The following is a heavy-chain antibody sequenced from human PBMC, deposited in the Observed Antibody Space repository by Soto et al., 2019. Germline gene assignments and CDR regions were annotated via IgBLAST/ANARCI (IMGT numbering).Heavy chain of an antibody. D-gene: IGHD3-3*02. V-gene: IGHV4-31*03. CDR3: ARGHDPIFNYYFDY. CDR2: IYYSGST. Sequence: QVQLQESGPGLVKPSQTLSLTCTVSGGSISSGGYYWSWIRQHPGKGLEWIGYIYYSGSTYYNPSLKSRGTISVDTSKNQFSLKLSSVPAADTAVYYCARGHDPIFNYYFDYWGQGTLVTVSS. CDR1: GGSISSGGYY. J-gene: IGHJ4*02.